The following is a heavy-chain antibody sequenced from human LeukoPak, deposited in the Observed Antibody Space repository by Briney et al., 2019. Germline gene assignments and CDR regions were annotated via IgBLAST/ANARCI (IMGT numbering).Heavy chain of an antibody. CDR2: IKSKTDGGTT. V-gene: IGHV3-15*01. CDR3: TTDTYYYDSSGYSPVDY. D-gene: IGHD3-22*01. J-gene: IGHJ4*02. Sequence: GGSLRLSCAASGFTFSNAWMSWVRQAPGKGLEWVGRIKSKTDGGTTDYAAPVKGRFTISRDDSKNTLYLQMNSLKTEDTAVYYCTTDTYYYDSSGYSPVDYWGQGTLVTVSS. CDR1: GFTFSNAW.